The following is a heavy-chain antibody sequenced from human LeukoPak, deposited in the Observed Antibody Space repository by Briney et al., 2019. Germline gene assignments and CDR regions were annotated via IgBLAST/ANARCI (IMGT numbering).Heavy chain of an antibody. J-gene: IGHJ4*02. CDR3: AKDSSPVGATHFDY. CDR2: IRYDGSNK. Sequence: QSGGSLRLSCAASGFTFSSYAMHWVRQAPGKGLEWVAFIRYDGSNKYYADSVKGRFTISRDNSKNTLYLQMNSLRAEDTAVYYCAKDSSPVGATHFDYWGQGTLVTVSS. CDR1: GFTFSSYA. V-gene: IGHV3-30*02. D-gene: IGHD1-26*01.